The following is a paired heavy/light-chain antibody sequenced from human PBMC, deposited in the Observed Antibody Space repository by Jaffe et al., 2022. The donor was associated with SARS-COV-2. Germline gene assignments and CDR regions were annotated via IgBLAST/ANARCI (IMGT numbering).Light chain of an antibody. CDR2: GAS. CDR3: QQYNNWPLT. J-gene: IGKJ4*01. Sequence: EIVMTQSPATLSVSPGERATLSCRASQSVSSKLAWYQQKPGQAPRLLIYGASTRATGIPARFSGSGSGTEFTLTISSLQSEDFAVYYCQQYNNWPLTFGGGTKVEIK. V-gene: IGKV3-15*01. CDR1: QSVSSK.
Heavy chain of an antibody. CDR2: ISYDGSNK. J-gene: IGHJ5*02. D-gene: IGHD3-10*01. Sequence: QVQLVESGGGVVQPGRSLRLSCAASGFTFSSYAMHWVRQAPGKGLEWVTVISYDGSNKYYADSVRGRFTISRDNSKNTLYLQMNSLRAEDTAVYYCASGSGSYLGWFDPWGQGTLVTVSS. V-gene: IGHV3-30*04. CDR3: ASGSGSYLGWFDP. CDR1: GFTFSSYA.